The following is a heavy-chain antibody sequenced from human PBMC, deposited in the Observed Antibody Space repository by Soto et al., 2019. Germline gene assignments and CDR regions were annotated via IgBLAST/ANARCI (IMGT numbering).Heavy chain of an antibody. J-gene: IGHJ3*02. Sequence: ASVKVSCKASGYTFTSYGISWVRQAPGQGLEWMGWISAYNGNTNYAQKFQGRVTMTRDTSTSTVYMELSSLRSEDTAVYYCAREIGITFGGVIAHDAFDIWGQGTMVTVSS. CDR3: AREIGITFGGVIAHDAFDI. V-gene: IGHV1-18*01. D-gene: IGHD3-16*02. CDR1: GYTFTSYG. CDR2: ISAYNGNT.